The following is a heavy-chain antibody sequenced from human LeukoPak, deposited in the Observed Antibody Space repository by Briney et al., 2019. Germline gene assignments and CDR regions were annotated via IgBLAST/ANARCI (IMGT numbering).Heavy chain of an antibody. CDR2: ISAYNGNT. V-gene: IGHV1-18*01. CDR1: GYTFTSYG. J-gene: IGHJ3*02. D-gene: IGHD2-21*02. Sequence: ASVKASCKASGYTFTSYGISWVRQAPGQGLEWMGWISAYNGNTNYAQKLQGRVTMTTDTSTSTAYMELRSLRSDDTAVYYCARDSYCGGDCHQAFDIWGQGTMVTVSS. CDR3: ARDSYCGGDCHQAFDI.